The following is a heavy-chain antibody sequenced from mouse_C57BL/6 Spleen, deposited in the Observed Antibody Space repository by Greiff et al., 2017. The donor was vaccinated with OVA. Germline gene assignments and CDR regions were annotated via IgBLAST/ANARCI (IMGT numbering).Heavy chain of an antibody. CDR3: ARRNYGSSSHFDY. J-gene: IGHJ2*01. CDR2: ISYDGSN. CDR1: GYSITSGYY. V-gene: IGHV3-6*01. D-gene: IGHD1-1*01. Sequence: EVHLVESGPGLVKPSQSLSLTCSVTGYSITSGYYWNWIRQFPGNKLEWMGYISYDGSNNYNPSLKNRISITRDTSKNQFFLKLNSVTTEDTATYYCARRNYGSSSHFDYWGQGTTLTVSS.